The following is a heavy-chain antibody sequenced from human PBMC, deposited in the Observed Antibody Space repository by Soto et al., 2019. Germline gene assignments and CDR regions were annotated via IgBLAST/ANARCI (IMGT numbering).Heavy chain of an antibody. J-gene: IGHJ3*02. D-gene: IGHD1-20*01. CDR3: ARGRTITGSVEDAFDI. Sequence: SVKVSCKASGGTFSRYAISWVRQAPGQGLEWMGGIIPFFGTANYAQKFQGRVTITADESTDTVYMGLSSLRSDDTAMYYCARGRTITGSVEDAFDIWGQGTMVTVSS. CDR1: GGTFSRYA. CDR2: IIPFFGTA. V-gene: IGHV1-69*13.